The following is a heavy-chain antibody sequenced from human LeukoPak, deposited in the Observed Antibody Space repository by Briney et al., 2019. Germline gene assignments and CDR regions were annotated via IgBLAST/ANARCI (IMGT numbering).Heavy chain of an antibody. Sequence: SETLSLTCTVSGGSISSYYWSWIRQPPGKGLEWIGCIYYSGSTDYNPSLKSRVTISVDTSKNQFSLKLSSVTAADTAVYYCARAGSGSHSFDYWGQGTLVTVSS. J-gene: IGHJ4*02. D-gene: IGHD3-10*01. V-gene: IGHV4-59*01. CDR1: GGSISSYY. CDR2: IYYSGST. CDR3: ARAGSGSHSFDY.